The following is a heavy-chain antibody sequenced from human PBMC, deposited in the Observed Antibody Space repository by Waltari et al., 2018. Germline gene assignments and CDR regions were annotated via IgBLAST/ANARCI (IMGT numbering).Heavy chain of an antibody. Sequence: QVQLVESGGGVVQPGGSLRLSCAASGLTFSSYGMHWVRQAPGKGLEWVAFIRYDGSNKYYADSVKGRFTISRDNSKNTLYLQMNSLRAEDTAVYYCAKDLESPDDYWGQGTLVTVSS. CDR1: GLTFSSYG. CDR3: AKDLESPDDY. V-gene: IGHV3-30*02. J-gene: IGHJ4*02. CDR2: IRYDGSNK. D-gene: IGHD1-1*01.